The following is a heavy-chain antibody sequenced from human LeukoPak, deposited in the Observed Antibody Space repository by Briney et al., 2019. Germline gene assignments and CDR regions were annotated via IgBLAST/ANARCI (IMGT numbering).Heavy chain of an antibody. Sequence: PGGSLRLSCAASGFTVSSNYMSWVRQAPGKGLEWVSCISSSSSTIYYADSVKGRFTISRDNAKNSLYLQMNSLRAEDTAVYYCATPLIAGSGPIYFDYWGQGTLVTVSS. J-gene: IGHJ4*02. CDR1: GFTVSSNY. CDR2: ISSSSSTI. V-gene: IGHV3-48*01. CDR3: ATPLIAGSGPIYFDY. D-gene: IGHD6-13*01.